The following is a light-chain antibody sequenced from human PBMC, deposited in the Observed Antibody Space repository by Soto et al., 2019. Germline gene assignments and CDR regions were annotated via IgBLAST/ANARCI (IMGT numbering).Light chain of an antibody. CDR1: QSIGRN. CDR3: QQYNNWPRS. J-gene: IGKJ1*01. V-gene: IGKV3-15*01. CDR2: GAS. Sequence: EIVMTQSPATLPVSPGERATLSCRASQSIGRNLAWYQHKPGQAPRLLIYGASTGTTDIPTRFSASGSGTEFILTISSLQSEDFAVYYCQQYNNWPRSFGQGTKVDIK.